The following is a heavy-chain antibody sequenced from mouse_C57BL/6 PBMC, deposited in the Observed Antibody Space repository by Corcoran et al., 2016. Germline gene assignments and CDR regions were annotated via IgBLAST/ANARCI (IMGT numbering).Heavy chain of an antibody. V-gene: IGHV1-84*01. J-gene: IGHJ4*01. Sequence: QIQLKQSGPELVQPGASVKISCKASGYTFPDYYINWVKQRPGQGLEWIGWIYPGSGNTKYNENFKGTATLTVDTSSSTASMQLSSLTSEDSAVYFCARQQIYYGNPYAMDYWGQGTSVTVSS. D-gene: IGHD2-1*01. CDR1: GYTFPDYY. CDR3: ARQQIYYGNPYAMDY. CDR2: IYPGSGNT.